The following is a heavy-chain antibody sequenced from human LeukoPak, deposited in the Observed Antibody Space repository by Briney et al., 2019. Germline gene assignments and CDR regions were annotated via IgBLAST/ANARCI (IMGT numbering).Heavy chain of an antibody. CDR2: ISYDGSNK. J-gene: IGHJ4*02. Sequence: GGSLRLSCAASGFTFSSYAMHRVRQAPGKGLEWVAVISYDGSNKYYADSVKGRFTISRDNSKNTLYLQMNSLRAEDTAVYYCARDNGSGSYYNSFFDYWGQGTLVTVSS. CDR1: GFTFSSYA. CDR3: ARDNGSGSYYNSFFDY. V-gene: IGHV3-30-3*01. D-gene: IGHD3-10*01.